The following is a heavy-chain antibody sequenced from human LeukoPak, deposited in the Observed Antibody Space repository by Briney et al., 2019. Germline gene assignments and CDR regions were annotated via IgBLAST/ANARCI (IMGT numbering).Heavy chain of an antibody. V-gene: IGHV1-2*02. Sequence: ASVKVSCKASGYTFTGYFLHWVRQAPGQDLEWMGWINPNNGFTNYTQKFKGRLTMTRDTSISTAYMELNRLTSDDTAVFYCARAWGSLYYFDYWGQGTLVTVSS. D-gene: IGHD3-16*01. J-gene: IGHJ4*02. CDR3: ARAWGSLYYFDY. CDR2: INPNNGFT. CDR1: GYTFTGYF.